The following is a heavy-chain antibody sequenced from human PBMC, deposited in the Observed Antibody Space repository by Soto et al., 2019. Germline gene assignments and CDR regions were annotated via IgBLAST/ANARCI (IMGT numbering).Heavy chain of an antibody. Sequence: GGSRRLSCAASGCTFSSYWMNWVRQAPGKGMEWLANIKQGGSEKYYVDSVKARFTISRDNAKNSLFLQMNSLRADDTAGYYCARDHAYSSTSHYYFYGMDVWGQGTTVTVSS. J-gene: IGHJ6*02. V-gene: IGHV3-7*03. CDR1: GCTFSSYW. CDR3: ARDHAYSSTSHYYFYGMDV. D-gene: IGHD6-13*01. CDR2: IKQGGSEK.